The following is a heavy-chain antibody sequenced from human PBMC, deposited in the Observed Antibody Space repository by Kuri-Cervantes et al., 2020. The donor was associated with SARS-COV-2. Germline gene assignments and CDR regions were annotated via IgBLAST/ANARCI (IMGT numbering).Heavy chain of an antibody. CDR3: TRAVGMETTNWYFDL. CDR1: GFTFSRYW. D-gene: IGHD4-17*01. CDR2: INSDGTNI. V-gene: IGHV3-74*01. J-gene: IGHJ2*01. Sequence: GESLKISCAASGFTFSRYWMHWVRQGPGKGLVWVSCINSDGTNITYADSVKGRFTISRDNAKNTLYMQINSLRAEDTTVYYCTRAVGMETTNWYFDLWG.